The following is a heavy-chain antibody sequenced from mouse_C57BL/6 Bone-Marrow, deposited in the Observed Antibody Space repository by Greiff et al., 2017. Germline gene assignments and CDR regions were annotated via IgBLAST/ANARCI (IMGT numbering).Heavy chain of an antibody. CDR1: GFTFSSYA. CDR3: AREDDYDEGLAY. D-gene: IGHD2-4*01. J-gene: IGHJ3*01. Sequence: DVKLVESGGGLVKPGGSLKLSCAASGFTFSSYAMSWVRQTPEKRLEWVATISDGGSYTYYPDNVKGRFTISRDNAKNNLYLQMSHLKSEDTAMYYCAREDDYDEGLAYWGQGNLVTVSA. V-gene: IGHV5-4*01. CDR2: ISDGGSYT.